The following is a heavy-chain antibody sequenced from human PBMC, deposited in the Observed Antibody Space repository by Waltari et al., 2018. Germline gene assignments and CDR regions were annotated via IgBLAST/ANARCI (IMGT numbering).Heavy chain of an antibody. D-gene: IGHD3-3*01. Sequence: EVQLVESGGGLVQPGRALRLSCTASGFTLAEEGVGWVRQVPGTGLQWVGFVRSKTYGGTAVYATSVKGRITISRDDSKNIAYLQMDSLKIDDTAVYYCARLAYFDIWSEADVFDIWGQGTMVTVSS. CDR1: GFTLAEEG. V-gene: IGHV3-49*04. CDR2: VRSKTYGGTA. J-gene: IGHJ3*02. CDR3: ARLAYFDIWSEADVFDI.